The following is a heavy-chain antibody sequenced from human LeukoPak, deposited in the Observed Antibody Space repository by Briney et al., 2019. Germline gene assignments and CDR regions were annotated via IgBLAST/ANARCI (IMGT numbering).Heavy chain of an antibody. J-gene: IGHJ3*02. CDR1: GGSISSNNW. CDR3: ARDYYSLKTGRVRAFDI. V-gene: IGHV4-4*02. Sequence: SGTLSLTCAVSGGSISSNNWWSWVRQPPNKGLEWIGEMYHSGSAIYNPSLKSRVTISVDKSKNQFSLKLSSVTAADTAVYYCARDYYSLKTGRVRAFDIWGQGTMVTVSS. CDR2: MYHSGSA. D-gene: IGHD3-10*01.